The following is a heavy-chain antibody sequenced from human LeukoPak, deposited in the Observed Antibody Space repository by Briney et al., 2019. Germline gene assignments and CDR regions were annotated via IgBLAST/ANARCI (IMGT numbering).Heavy chain of an antibody. J-gene: IGHJ4*02. CDR1: GGSISSGSYY. D-gene: IGHD4-17*01. CDR2: IYTSGST. CDR3: ARDKVYADYVLDY. V-gene: IGHV4-61*02. Sequence: SETLSLTCTVSGGSISSGSYYWSWIRQPAGKGLEWIGRIYTSGSTNYNPSLKSRVTISVDTSKNQFSLKLSSVTAADTAVYYCARDKVYADYVLDYWGQGTLVTVSS.